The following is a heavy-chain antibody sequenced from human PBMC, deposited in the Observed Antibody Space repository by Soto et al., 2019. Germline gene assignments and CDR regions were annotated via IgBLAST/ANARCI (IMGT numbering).Heavy chain of an antibody. D-gene: IGHD6-19*01. J-gene: IGHJ5*02. CDR3: ARGLGSGWYGNWFDP. CDR2: INHSGST. Sequence: QVQLQQWGAGLLKPSETLSLTCAVYGGSFSGYYWSWIRQPPGKGLEWIGEINHSGSTNYNPSLKSRVTISVDTSKNQFSLKLSSVTAVDTAVYYCARGLGSGWYGNWFDPWGQGTLVTVSS. CDR1: GGSFSGYY. V-gene: IGHV4-34*01.